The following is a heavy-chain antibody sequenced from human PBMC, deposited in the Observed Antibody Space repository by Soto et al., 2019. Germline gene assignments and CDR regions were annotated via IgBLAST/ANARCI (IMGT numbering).Heavy chain of an antibody. Sequence: QVQLVQSGAEVKKPGSSVKISCKAFGGSFSDYAISWVRQAPGQGLEWMGGIIPIFGTPNYAQKFQDRVTFTAHESTNTAYMEPSRLTSEDTAVYYCARDRAPRGWSYLDLWGQGTQVTVSS. CDR1: GGSFSDYA. CDR2: IIPIFGTP. J-gene: IGHJ4*02. D-gene: IGHD2-15*01. V-gene: IGHV1-69*01. CDR3: ARDRAPRGWSYLDL.